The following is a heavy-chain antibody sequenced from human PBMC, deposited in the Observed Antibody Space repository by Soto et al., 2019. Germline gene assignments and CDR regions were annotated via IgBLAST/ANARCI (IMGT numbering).Heavy chain of an antibody. CDR2: IMPVFGTP. V-gene: IGHV1-69*13. CDR3: ARQFDYDTSGFYYAY. D-gene: IGHD3-22*01. J-gene: IGHJ4*02. Sequence: ASVKVSCKASGGTFSKNTISWVRQAPGQGLEWMGGIMPVFGTPNYAQKFQGRVTITADEYTRTAYMELSRLKSEDTAVYYCARQFDYDTSGFYYAYGGQGTQVTVSS. CDR1: GGTFSKNT.